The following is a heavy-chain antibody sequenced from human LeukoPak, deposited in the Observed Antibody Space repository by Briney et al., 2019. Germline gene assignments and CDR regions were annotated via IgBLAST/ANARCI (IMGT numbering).Heavy chain of an antibody. V-gene: IGHV4-59*01. J-gene: IGHJ6*03. D-gene: IGHD1-14*01. CDR1: GGSISRYY. CDR3: AREALHRYPPWYYYYYYMDV. CDR2: IYYSGST. Sequence: SETLSLTCTVSGGSISRYYWSWIRQPPGKGLEWIGYIYYSGSTNYNPSLKSRVTISVDTSKNQFSLKLSSVTAADTAVYYCAREALHRYPPWYYYYYYMDVWGKGTTVTVSS.